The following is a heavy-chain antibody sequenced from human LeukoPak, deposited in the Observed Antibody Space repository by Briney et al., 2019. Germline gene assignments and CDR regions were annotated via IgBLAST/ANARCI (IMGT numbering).Heavy chain of an antibody. J-gene: IGHJ2*01. CDR1: GGSFSGYY. CDR2: INHSGST. D-gene: IGHD2-15*01. Sequence: MTSETLSLTCAVYGGSFSGYYWSWIRQPPGKGLEWIGVINHSGSTNYNPSLKSRVTISVDTSKNQFSLKLSSVTAADTAVYYCASTLGYCSGGSCYRYWYFDLWGRGTLVTVPS. V-gene: IGHV4-34*01. CDR3: ASTLGYCSGGSCYRYWYFDL.